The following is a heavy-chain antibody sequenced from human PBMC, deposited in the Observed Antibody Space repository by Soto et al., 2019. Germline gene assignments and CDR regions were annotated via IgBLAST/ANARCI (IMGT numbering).Heavy chain of an antibody. CDR2: MRGSGSNI. CDR1: GITISNYP. D-gene: IGHD1-26*01. J-gene: IGHJ4*02. V-gene: IGHV3-23*01. CDR3: ARDGVGATAFFGYFDY. Sequence: GGSLRLSCAASGITISNYPMSWVRQAPGKGLEWVAVMRGSGSNIYYADSAKGRFSISRDNSKNTLYLQMNSLRAEDTAVYYCARDGVGATAFFGYFDYWGQGALVTVSS.